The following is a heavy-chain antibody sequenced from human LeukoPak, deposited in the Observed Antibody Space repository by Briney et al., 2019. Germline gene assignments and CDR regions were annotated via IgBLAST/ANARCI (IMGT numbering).Heavy chain of an antibody. CDR1: GFTFSSYW. D-gene: IGHD5-12*01. Sequence: GVSLRLSCAASGFTFSSYWMHWVRHAPGKGLVWVSRINSDGSSITYADSVKGRFTISRDNAKNTLFLQMNSLRVEDTAVYYCAREGRVSGYDFDCWGQGTLVTVSS. CDR3: AREGRVSGYDFDC. J-gene: IGHJ4*02. V-gene: IGHV3-74*03. CDR2: INSDGSSI.